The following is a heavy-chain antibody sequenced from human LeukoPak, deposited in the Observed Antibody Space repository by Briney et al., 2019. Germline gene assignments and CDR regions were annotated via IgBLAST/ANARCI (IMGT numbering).Heavy chain of an antibody. CDR1: GFTFSSYS. Sequence: GGSLRLSCAASGFTFSSYSMNWVRQAPGKGLEWVSSISSSSSYIYYADSVKGRFTISRDNSNNTLYLQMGSLRPEDMAVYYCTRGPGYDYVWGSYRADYWGQGTLVTVSS. J-gene: IGHJ4*02. V-gene: IGHV3-21*01. CDR2: ISSSSSYI. CDR3: TRGPGYDYVWGSYRADY. D-gene: IGHD3-16*02.